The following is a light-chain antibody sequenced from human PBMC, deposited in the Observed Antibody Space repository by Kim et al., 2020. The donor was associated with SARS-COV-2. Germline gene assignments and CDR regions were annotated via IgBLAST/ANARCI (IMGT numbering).Light chain of an antibody. CDR2: GAS. V-gene: IGKV3-20*01. CDR3: QRYGSSPYT. J-gene: IGKJ2*01. CDR1: QSVSSSY. Sequence: EIVLTQSPGTLSLSPGERATLSCRASQSVSSSYLAWYQQKPGQAPRLLIYGASIRATGIPDRFSGSGSGTDFTLTISRLEPEDFAVYYCQRYGSSPYTFGQGTK.